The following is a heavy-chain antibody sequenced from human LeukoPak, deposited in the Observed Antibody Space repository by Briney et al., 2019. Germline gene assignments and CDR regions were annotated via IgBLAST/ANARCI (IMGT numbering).Heavy chain of an antibody. J-gene: IGHJ4*02. Sequence: SETLSLTCAASGDSFSSYYWSWIRQPPGKGLEWIGAINHSGGTNYNPSLKSRVTISLDTSKNQFSLKLSSVTAADTAVYYCARHSSYSSGGQGFDYWGQGTLVTVSS. CDR1: GDSFSSYY. CDR2: INHSGGT. CDR3: ARHSSYSSGGQGFDY. D-gene: IGHD2-15*01. V-gene: IGHV4-34*01.